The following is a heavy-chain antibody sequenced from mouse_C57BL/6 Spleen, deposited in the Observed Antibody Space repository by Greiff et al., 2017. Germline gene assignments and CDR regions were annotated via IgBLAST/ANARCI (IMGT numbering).Heavy chain of an antibody. V-gene: IGHV5-16*01. CDR3: ARVERAMDY. CDR2: INYDGSST. CDR1: GFTFSDYY. J-gene: IGHJ4*01. Sequence: DVQLQESEGGLVQPGSSMKLSCTASGFTFSDYYMAWVRQVPEKGLEWVANINYDGSSTYYLDSLKSRFIISRDNAKNILYLQMSSLKSEDTATYYCARVERAMDYWGQGTSVTVSS.